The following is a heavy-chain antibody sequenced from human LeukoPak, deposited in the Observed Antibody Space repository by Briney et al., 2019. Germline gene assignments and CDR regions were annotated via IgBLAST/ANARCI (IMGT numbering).Heavy chain of an antibody. CDR2: INPKSGGT. Sequence: ASVKVSCKASGYTFTGYYMHWVRQAPGQGLEWVGWINPKSGGTNYAQKFQGRVTMTSDTSITTVYMELSRLRSGDTAVYYYARRVVSGWGYYFDYWGQGTLVTVSS. CDR1: GYTFTGYY. J-gene: IGHJ4*02. CDR3: ARRVVSGWGYYFDY. D-gene: IGHD6-19*01. V-gene: IGHV1-2*02.